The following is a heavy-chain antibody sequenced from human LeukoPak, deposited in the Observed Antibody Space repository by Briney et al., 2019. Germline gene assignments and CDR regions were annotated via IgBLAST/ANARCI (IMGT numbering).Heavy chain of an antibody. J-gene: IGHJ4*02. V-gene: IGHV4-34*01. Sequence: SETLSLTWAVYGGSFSGYYWSWIRQPPGKGREWIGEINHSGSTNYNPSLKSRVTISVDTSKNQFSLKLSSVTAADTAVYYCARLRGYSGYEADYWGQGTLVTVSS. CDR2: INHSGST. CDR1: GGSFSGYY. D-gene: IGHD5-12*01. CDR3: ARLRGYSGYEADY.